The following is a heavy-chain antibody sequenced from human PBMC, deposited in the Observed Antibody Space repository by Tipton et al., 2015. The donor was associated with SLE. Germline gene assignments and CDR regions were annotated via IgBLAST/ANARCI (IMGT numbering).Heavy chain of an antibody. J-gene: IGHJ3*01. CDR1: GLTFSNHA. CDR2: IYSGGSVS. Sequence: SLRLSCAASGLTFSNHAMSWVRQAPGRGLEWVSIIYSGGSVSHYGDSVKGRTTFSRDDSKNMLDLEMNSLRAEDTAIYFCARSGPTLHAFDVWGRGTMVTVSS. CDR3: ARSGPTLHAFDV. V-gene: IGHV3-23*03. D-gene: IGHD3-10*01.